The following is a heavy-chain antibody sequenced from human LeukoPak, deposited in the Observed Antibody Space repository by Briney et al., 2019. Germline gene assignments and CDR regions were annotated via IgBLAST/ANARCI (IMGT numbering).Heavy chain of an antibody. CDR1: GGSFSGYY. CDR2: INHSGST. CDR3: ARSYYYYMDV. V-gene: IGHV4-34*01. J-gene: IGHJ6*03. Sequence: PSETLSLTCAVYGGSFSGYYWSWIRQPPGKGLEWIGEINHSGSTNYNPSLKSRVTISVDTSKNQFSLKLGSVTAADTAVYYCARSYYYYMDVWGKGTTVTVSS.